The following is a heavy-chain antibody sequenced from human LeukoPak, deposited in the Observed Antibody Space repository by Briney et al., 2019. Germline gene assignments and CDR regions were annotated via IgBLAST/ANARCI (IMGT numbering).Heavy chain of an antibody. Sequence: GASVKVSCKASGYTFTSYGISWVRQAPGQGLEWMGWINPNSGGTNYAQKFQGRVTMTRDTSISTAYMELSRLRSDDTAVYYCASDVGRSESSPSYYFDYWGQGTLVTVSS. CDR1: GYTFTSYG. CDR3: ASDVGRSESSPSYYFDY. D-gene: IGHD6-25*01. J-gene: IGHJ4*02. CDR2: INPNSGGT. V-gene: IGHV1-2*02.